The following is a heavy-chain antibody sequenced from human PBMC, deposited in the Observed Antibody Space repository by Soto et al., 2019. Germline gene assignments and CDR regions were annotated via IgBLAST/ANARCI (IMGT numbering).Heavy chain of an antibody. Sequence: ASFRASCKPSGYTFTSYYIHWVRQAPEQGLEWMGIINPSGGSTSYAQKFQGRVTMTRDTSTSTVYMGLSSLRSEDTAVYYCARDTGWNYDSSGYYPIFDYWGQGTLVTVSS. CDR1: GYTFTSYY. D-gene: IGHD3-22*01. CDR3: ARDTGWNYDSSGYYPIFDY. CDR2: INPSGGST. J-gene: IGHJ4*02. V-gene: IGHV1-46*01.